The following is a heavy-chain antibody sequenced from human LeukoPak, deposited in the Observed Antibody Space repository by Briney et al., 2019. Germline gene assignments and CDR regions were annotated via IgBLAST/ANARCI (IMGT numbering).Heavy chain of an antibody. J-gene: IGHJ6*03. CDR1: GGSISSGSYY. CDR2: IYTSGST. D-gene: IGHD6-13*01. V-gene: IGHV4-61*02. CDR3: ARVVAASPYYYHYMDV. Sequence: SETLSLTCTVSGGSISSGSYYWSWIRQPAGKGLEWIGRIYTSGSTNYNPSLKSRVTMSVDTSKNQFSLKLSSVTAADTAVYYCARVVAASPYYYHYMDVWGKGPTVTVSS.